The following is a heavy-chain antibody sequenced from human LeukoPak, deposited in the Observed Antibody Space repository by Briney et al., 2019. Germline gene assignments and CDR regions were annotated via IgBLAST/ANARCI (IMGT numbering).Heavy chain of an antibody. CDR2: VSGYNGNT. CDR3: AKDIHPGLDSGASCCFDY. V-gene: IGHV1-18*01. Sequence: ASVKVSCKTSGYTFSRHGITWVRQAPGQGLEWMGWVSGYNGNTNYAQNVQGRVTMTPDTSTNTAYMELRSLRSDDTAVYYCAKDIHPGLDSGASCCFDYWGQGTPVTVSS. D-gene: IGHD3-22*01. CDR1: GYTFSRHG. J-gene: IGHJ4*02.